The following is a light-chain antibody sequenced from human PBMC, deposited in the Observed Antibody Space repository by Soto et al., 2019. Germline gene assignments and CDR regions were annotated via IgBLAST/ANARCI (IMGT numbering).Light chain of an antibody. CDR3: SSYTTTSTWV. V-gene: IGLV2-14*01. CDR1: ITDVGSSNY. Sequence: QSVLTQPASVSGSPGQSITISCTGTITDVGSSNYVSWYKQHPGKAPKLMIYDVSNRPSGVSNRFSGSKSGNTASLTISGIQAADEADYYCSSYTTTSTWVFGGGTKLTVL. CDR2: DVS. J-gene: IGLJ2*01.